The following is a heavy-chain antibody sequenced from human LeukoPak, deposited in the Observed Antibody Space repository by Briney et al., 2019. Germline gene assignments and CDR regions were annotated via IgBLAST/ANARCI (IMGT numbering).Heavy chain of an antibody. CDR2: ISSSSSTI. CDR1: GFTFSSYS. V-gene: IGHV3-48*04. Sequence: GGSLRLSCAASGFTFSSYSMNWVRQAPGKGLEWVSYISSSSSTIYYADSVKGRFTISRDNAKNSLYLQMNSLGAEDTAVYYCASSGSDRPPVYYYYYGMDVWGQGTTVTVSS. J-gene: IGHJ6*02. CDR3: ASSGSDRPPVYYYYYGMDV. D-gene: IGHD1-26*01.